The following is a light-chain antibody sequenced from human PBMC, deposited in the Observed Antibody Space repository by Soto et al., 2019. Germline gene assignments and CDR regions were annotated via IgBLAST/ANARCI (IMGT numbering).Light chain of an antibody. J-gene: IGKJ1*01. CDR1: QSVSSSY. V-gene: IGKV3-20*01. Sequence: EIVLTQSPGTLSLSPGERATLSCRASQSVSSSYLAWYQQKLGQAPRLIIYGASSRETGIPDMFSGSGSGTDFNFTIGRLEPEDFAMYYCQQYSDSPPTFGQGTKVDIK. CDR3: QQYSDSPPT. CDR2: GAS.